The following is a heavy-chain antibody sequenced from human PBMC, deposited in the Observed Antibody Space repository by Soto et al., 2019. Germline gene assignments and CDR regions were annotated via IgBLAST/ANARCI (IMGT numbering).Heavy chain of an antibody. CDR1: GGSSSGYD. V-gene: IGHV4-4*07. Sequence: SEIKCLTGTVSGGSSSGYDWSWIRQPAGKGLEWIGRIYTSGSTIYNPSLKSRVTMSVDTSKKQFSLKLSSVTAADTAVYYGASEEDSWFDPWGQGTLVTVSS. J-gene: IGHJ5*02. CDR3: ASEEDSWFDP. D-gene: IGHD2-15*01. CDR2: IYTSGST.